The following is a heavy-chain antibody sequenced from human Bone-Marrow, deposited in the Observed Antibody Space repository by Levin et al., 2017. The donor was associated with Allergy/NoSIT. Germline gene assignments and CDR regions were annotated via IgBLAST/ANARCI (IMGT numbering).Heavy chain of an antibody. J-gene: IGHJ4*02. V-gene: IGHV3-74*01. CDR2: IDSDGSRI. CDR3: ARGGDYPIVKVDY. CDR1: GFTFSDYW. D-gene: IGHD4-17*01. Sequence: QAGGSLRLSCAASGFTFSDYWMHWVRQAPGKGLVWVSRIDSDGSRINYADSVQGRFTISRDNAKNALYLQMNSLRAEDTAVYYCARGGDYPIVKVDYWGRGTLVTVS.